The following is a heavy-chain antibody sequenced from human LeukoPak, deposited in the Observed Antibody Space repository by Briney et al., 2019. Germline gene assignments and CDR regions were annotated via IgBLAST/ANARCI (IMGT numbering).Heavy chain of an antibody. CDR3: ARQGYTASYYFLDF. J-gene: IGHJ4*02. CDR2: INHSGST. V-gene: IGHV4-34*01. D-gene: IGHD3-10*01. CDR1: GGSFSGYY. Sequence: SETLSLTCAVYGGSFSGYYWSWIRQPPGKGLEWIVEINHSGSTNYNPSLKSRVTMSVDTSKNQFSLKLSSVTAADTAVYFCARQGYTASYYFLDFWSQGTLVTVSS.